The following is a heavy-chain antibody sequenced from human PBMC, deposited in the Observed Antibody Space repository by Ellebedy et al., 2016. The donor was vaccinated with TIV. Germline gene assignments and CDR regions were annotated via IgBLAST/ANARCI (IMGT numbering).Heavy chain of an antibody. D-gene: IGHD5-12*01. CDR3: AKGGWLEN. Sequence: GESLKISCATSGFTFDNFAMRWFRQAPGKGLEWVSAITGSGDRTFYADSVKGRFTVSRDTSKNTLYLQMNSLRAEDTAIYYCAKGGWLENWGQGTLVTVSS. CDR2: ITGSGDRT. J-gene: IGHJ4*02. V-gene: IGHV3-23*01. CDR1: GFTFDNFA.